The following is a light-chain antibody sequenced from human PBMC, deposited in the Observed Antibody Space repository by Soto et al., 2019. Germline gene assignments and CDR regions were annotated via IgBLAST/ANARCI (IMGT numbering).Light chain of an antibody. CDR2: GAS. Sequence: DIQMTQSPSAMSASVGDRVTITCRASQGINNYLDWFQQKPGKVPKRLIYGASSLQSGVPSRFSGSGSGTEFTLTISSLQPEDFATYYCLQHNSYPPTFGQGTQVEIK. CDR3: LQHNSYPPT. CDR1: QGINNY. J-gene: IGKJ1*01. V-gene: IGKV1-17*03.